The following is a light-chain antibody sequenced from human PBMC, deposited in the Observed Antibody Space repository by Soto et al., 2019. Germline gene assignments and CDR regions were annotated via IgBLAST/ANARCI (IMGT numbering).Light chain of an antibody. CDR3: QQYKSYSWT. CDR1: QSISSW. Sequence: DIQMTQSPSTLSASVGDRVTITCRASQSISSWLAWYQQKPGKAPKVLIYKASSLESGVPSRFSGSGSETEFTLTISSLQPDDFATYYCQQYKSYSWTFGQGTKVEIK. V-gene: IGKV1-5*03. CDR2: KAS. J-gene: IGKJ1*01.